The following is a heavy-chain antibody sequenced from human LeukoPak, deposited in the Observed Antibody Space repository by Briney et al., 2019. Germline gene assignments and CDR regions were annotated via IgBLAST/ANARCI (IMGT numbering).Heavy chain of an antibody. V-gene: IGHV3-7*01. D-gene: IGHD3-10*01. J-gene: IGHJ4*02. CDR2: NQDGSEK. Sequence: NQDGSEKYYVDSVKGRFTISRDNAKKSLFLQMNSLTAEDTALYYCVRSLGWSGTRDYWGQGTLVTVSS. CDR3: VRSLGWSGTRDY.